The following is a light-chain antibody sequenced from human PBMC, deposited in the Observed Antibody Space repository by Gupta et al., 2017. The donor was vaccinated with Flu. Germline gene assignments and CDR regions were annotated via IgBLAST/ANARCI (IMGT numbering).Light chain of an antibody. Sequence: SYVLTQPPSVSLAPGQTATITCGGASIGNKNVHWYQQKPGQAPLLVVFDDSDRPSGIPERFSGSNFGNTATLTISRVEAGDEADYYCQVWDSDSSHVVFGGGTKLTVL. CDR2: DDS. CDR3: QVWDSDSSHVV. V-gene: IGLV3-21*02. CDR1: SIGNKN. J-gene: IGLJ2*01.